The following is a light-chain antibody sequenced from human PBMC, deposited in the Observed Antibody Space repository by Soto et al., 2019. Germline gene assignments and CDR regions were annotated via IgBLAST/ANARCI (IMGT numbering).Light chain of an antibody. V-gene: IGKV3-15*01. CDR2: RSS. CDR3: QQCDNWPYT. Sequence: EIVMTQSPATLSVSPGERVTLSCRASQSISNNLAWYQQKPGQAPRLLIYRSSTRATGIPDSFSGSGSGTEFALTISSLPSEDVAVYYCQQCDNWPYTFGQGTKLEI. J-gene: IGKJ2*01. CDR1: QSISNN.